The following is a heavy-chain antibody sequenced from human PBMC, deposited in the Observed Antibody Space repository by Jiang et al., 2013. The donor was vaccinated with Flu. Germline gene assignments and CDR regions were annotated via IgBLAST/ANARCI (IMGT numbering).Heavy chain of an antibody. CDR1: GFRFTSYW. Sequence: SCEASGFRFTSYWITWVRQMPGKAWSGWGGLILVTLIPTTARPSQGHVTISVDKSTSTAYLQWSSLKASDTAMYYCVRDTYTSSTIYWYIDLWGRGTLVTVSS. J-gene: IGHJ2*01. D-gene: IGHD6-6*01. CDR2: LILVTLIP. CDR3: VRDTYTSSTIYWYIDL. V-gene: IGHV5-10-1*01.